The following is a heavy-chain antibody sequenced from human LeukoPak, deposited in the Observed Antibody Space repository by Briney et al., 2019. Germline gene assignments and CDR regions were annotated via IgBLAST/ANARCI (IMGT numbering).Heavy chain of an antibody. V-gene: IGHV3-23*01. CDR2: IDNSGGRT. Sequence: GGSLRLSCAASGFIFSTYTMGWLRQAPGKGLEGVSDIDNSGGRTYYADFVKGRFTISKDNSMNTLYLHMSSLRAEDTAIYFCAKAKTSGSAYDYWGQGILVTVSS. J-gene: IGHJ4*02. CDR1: GFIFSTYT. D-gene: IGHD3-10*01. CDR3: AKAKTSGSAYDY.